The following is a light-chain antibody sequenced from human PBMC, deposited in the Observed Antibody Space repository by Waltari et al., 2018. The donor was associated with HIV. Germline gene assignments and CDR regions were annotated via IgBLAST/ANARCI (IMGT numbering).Light chain of an antibody. J-gene: IGLJ3*02. V-gene: IGLV1-47*01. CDR3: AAWDDSLTGWV. CDR1: TFTHGNNL. CDR2: GNN. Sequence: QSVLIPPPSASGTPGQRVTIPCSGSTFTHGNNLVYWYQQLPGTAPRLLIDGNNQRPSGVPDRFSTAKSGTSASLAISGLRSEDEVDYYCAAWDDSLTGWVFGGGTKLTVL.